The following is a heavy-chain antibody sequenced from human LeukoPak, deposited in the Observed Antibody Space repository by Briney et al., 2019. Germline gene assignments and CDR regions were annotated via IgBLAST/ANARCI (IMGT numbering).Heavy chain of an antibody. J-gene: IGHJ4*02. CDR1: GGSISSYY. CDR2: IYYSGST. CDR3: AREGDIAAAGTFDY. V-gene: IGHV4-59*01. D-gene: IGHD6-13*01. Sequence: SETLSLTCTVSGGSISSYYWSWIRQPPGKGLEWIGYIYYSGSTNYNPSLKSRVTISVKTSKNQFSLKLSSVTAADTAVYYCAREGDIAAAGTFDYWGQGTLVTVSS.